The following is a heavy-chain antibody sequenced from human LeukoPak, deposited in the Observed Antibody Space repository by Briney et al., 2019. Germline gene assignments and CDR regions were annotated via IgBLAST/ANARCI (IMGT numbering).Heavy chain of an antibody. CDR2: IYYSGST. CDR3: ARHGSSLYGDYAYYFDY. J-gene: IGHJ4*02. V-gene: IGHV4-39*01. D-gene: IGHD4-17*01. Sequence: SETLSLTCTVSGGSISSTSYYWGWIRQPPGKGLEWIGSIYYSGSTYYNPSLKSRVTISVDTSKNQFSLKLSSVTAADTAVYYCARHGSSLYGDYAYYFDYWGQGTLVTVSS. CDR1: GGSISSTSYY.